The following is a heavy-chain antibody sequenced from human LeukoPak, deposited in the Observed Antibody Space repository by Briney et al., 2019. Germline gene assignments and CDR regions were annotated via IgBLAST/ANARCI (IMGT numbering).Heavy chain of an antibody. Sequence: PSETLSLTCTVSGGSISSYYWSWIRQPPGKGLEWIGYIYYSGSTYYNPSLKSRVTISVDTSKNQFSLKLSSVTAADTAVYYCARDGELLPYYYYGMDVWGQGTTVTVSS. CDR2: IYYSGST. CDR1: GGSISSYY. D-gene: IGHD1-26*01. J-gene: IGHJ6*02. V-gene: IGHV4-59*12. CDR3: ARDGELLPYYYYGMDV.